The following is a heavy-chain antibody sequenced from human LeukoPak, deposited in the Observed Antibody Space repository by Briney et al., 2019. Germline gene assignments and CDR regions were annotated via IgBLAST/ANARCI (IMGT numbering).Heavy chain of an antibody. J-gene: IGHJ4*02. CDR1: GFTFSSHA. D-gene: IGHD3-22*01. Sequence: GGSLRLSCAASGFTFSSHAMSWVRQAPGRGLEWVSGISSSGDATYYADSVRGRFTISRDNSRNTLYLQINSLRAEDTAAYYCATPNFYLSRAYYYYYFDFWGQGTLVTVPS. V-gene: IGHV3-23*01. CDR2: ISSSGDAT. CDR3: ATPNFYLSRAYYYYYFDF.